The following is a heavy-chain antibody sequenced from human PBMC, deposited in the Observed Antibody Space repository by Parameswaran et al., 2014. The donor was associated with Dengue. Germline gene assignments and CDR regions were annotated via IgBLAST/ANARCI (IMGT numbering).Heavy chain of an antibody. Sequence: SWVRQAPGQGLEWMGWISAYNGNTNYAQKLQGRVTMTTDTSTSTAYMELRSLRSDDTAVYYCARDDLFWELLPEKRHFDYWGQGTLVTVSS. J-gene: IGHJ4*02. CDR3: ARDDLFWELLPEKRHFDY. D-gene: IGHD1-26*01. CDR2: ISAYNGNT. V-gene: IGHV1-18*01.